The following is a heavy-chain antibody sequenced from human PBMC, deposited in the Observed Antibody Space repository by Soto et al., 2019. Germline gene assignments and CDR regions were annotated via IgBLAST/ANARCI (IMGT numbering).Heavy chain of an antibody. Sequence: QVQLVQSGAEVKKPGSSVKVSCKASGGTFSSYAISWVRQAPGQGLEWKGGIIPIFGTANYAQKFQGRVTITADKSTSTAYMELSSLRSEDTAVYYCARASSSSHGGYYYYGMDVWGQGTTVTVSS. CDR2: IIPIFGTA. CDR1: GGTFSSYA. V-gene: IGHV1-69*06. J-gene: IGHJ6*02. CDR3: ARASSSSHGGYYYYGMDV. D-gene: IGHD6-6*01.